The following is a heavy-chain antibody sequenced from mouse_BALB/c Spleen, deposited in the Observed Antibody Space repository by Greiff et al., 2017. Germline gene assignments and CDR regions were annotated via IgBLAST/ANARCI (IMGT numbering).Heavy chain of an antibody. CDR1: GFSLTSYG. J-gene: IGHJ4*01. D-gene: IGHD1-1*01. V-gene: IGHV2-5-1*01. Sequence: QVQLQQSGPSLVQPSQSLSITCTVSGFSLTSYGVHWVRQSPGKGLEWLGVIWRGGSTDYNAAFMSRLSITKDNSKSQVFFKMNSLQADDTAIYYCAKAYGSDYAMDYWGQGTSVTVSS. CDR3: AKAYGSDYAMDY. CDR2: IWRGGST.